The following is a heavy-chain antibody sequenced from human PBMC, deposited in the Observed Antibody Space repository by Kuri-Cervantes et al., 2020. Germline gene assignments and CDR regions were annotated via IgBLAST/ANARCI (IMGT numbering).Heavy chain of an antibody. CDR2: ISTYNGDT. CDR3: ARSSGSNAFDI. Sequence: ASVKVSCKASGYTFSTYGISWVRQAPGRGLEWVGWISTYNGDTNYAQKLQGRVTITTDESTSTAYMELSSLRSEDTAVYYCARSSGSNAFDIWGQGTMVTVSS. V-gene: IGHV1-18*01. J-gene: IGHJ3*02. CDR1: GYTFSTYG. D-gene: IGHD3-10*01.